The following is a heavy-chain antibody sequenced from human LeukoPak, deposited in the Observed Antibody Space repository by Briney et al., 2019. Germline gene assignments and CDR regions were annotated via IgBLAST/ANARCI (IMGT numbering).Heavy chain of an antibody. V-gene: IGHV7-4-1*01. Sequence: GESLKISCKGSGYSFTSYWIGWVRQAPGQGLEWMGWINTNSGNPTYAQGFTGRFVFSLDTSVSTAYLQICSLKAEDTAVYYCARDYGSGSYEAWFDPWGQGTLVTVSS. CDR2: INTNSGNP. D-gene: IGHD3-10*01. CDR1: GYSFTSYW. CDR3: ARDYGSGSYEAWFDP. J-gene: IGHJ5*02.